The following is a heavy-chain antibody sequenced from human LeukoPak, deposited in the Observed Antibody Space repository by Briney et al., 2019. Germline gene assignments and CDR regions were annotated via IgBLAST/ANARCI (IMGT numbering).Heavy chain of an antibody. Sequence: GGSLRLSCAASGFTFSSYAMHWVRQAPGKGLEWVAVISYDGSNKYYADSVKGRFTISRDNSKNTLYLQMNSLRAEDTAVYYCAREEYSSSFRYYYYYYMDVWGKGTTVTVSS. J-gene: IGHJ6*03. V-gene: IGHV3-30-3*01. CDR1: GFTFSSYA. D-gene: IGHD6-6*01. CDR2: ISYDGSNK. CDR3: AREEYSSSFRYYYYYYMDV.